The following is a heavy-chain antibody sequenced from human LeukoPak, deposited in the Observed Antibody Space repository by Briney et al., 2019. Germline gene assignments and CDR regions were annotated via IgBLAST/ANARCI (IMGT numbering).Heavy chain of an antibody. CDR2: ISSSSSTI. CDR1: GFTFSSYS. Sequence: GGSLRLSCAASGFTFSSYSMNWVRQAPGKGVEWVSYISSSSSTIYYADSVKGRFTISRDNAKNSLYLQMNSLRDEDTAVYYCARTVVVPANTGYYYYGMDVWGQGTTVTVSS. J-gene: IGHJ6*02. CDR3: ARTVVVPANTGYYYYGMDV. D-gene: IGHD2-2*01. V-gene: IGHV3-48*02.